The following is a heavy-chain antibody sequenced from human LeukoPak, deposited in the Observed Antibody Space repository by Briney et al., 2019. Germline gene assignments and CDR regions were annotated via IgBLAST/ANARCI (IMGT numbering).Heavy chain of an antibody. Sequence: GGSLRLSCVASGFTFSTYSMNWVRQAPGKGLEWVSYISDTSYTIYYADSVKGRFTISRDNAKNSLYLQMSRLRDEDTAVYYCARAFLGGDYWGQGTLVTVSS. CDR2: ISDTSYTI. CDR3: ARAFLGGDY. V-gene: IGHV3-48*02. D-gene: IGHD3-3*02. J-gene: IGHJ4*02. CDR1: GFTFSTYS.